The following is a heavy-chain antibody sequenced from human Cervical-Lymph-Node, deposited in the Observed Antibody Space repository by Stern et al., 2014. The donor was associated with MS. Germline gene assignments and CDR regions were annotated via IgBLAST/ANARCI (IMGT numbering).Heavy chain of an antibody. D-gene: IGHD5-18*01. CDR3: ARDKEDTNMAFRYFDN. V-gene: IGHV4-61*02. Sequence: QVQLVESGPGLVKPSQTLSLTCTVSGGSVGSGSYDWSWIRQPAGKGLEWIGRIYTTGSTHYNPSLQRRVSISIATSKNPFSLKLPSGTAADTAVYYCARDKEDTNMAFRYFDNWGQGTLVTVSS. J-gene: IGHJ4*02. CDR1: GGSVGSGSYD. CDR2: IYTTGST.